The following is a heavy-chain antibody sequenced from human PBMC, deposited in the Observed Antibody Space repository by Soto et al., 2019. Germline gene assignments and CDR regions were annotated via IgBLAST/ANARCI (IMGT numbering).Heavy chain of an antibody. CDR3: VRLYRISSAGRWLVDY. D-gene: IGHD6-6*01. J-gene: IGHJ4*02. Sequence: SETLSLTCTVSGGSISSYYWSWIRQPPGKGLEWIGYIYYTGSTNYSPSLKSRVTISVDTSKNQFSLKLNSVTAADTAVYYCVRLYRISSAGRWLVDYWGQGTLVTVSS. CDR1: GGSISSYY. CDR2: IYYTGST. V-gene: IGHV4-59*01.